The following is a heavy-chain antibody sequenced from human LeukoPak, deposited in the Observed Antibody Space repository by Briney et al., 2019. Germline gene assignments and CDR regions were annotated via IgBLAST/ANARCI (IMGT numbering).Heavy chain of an antibody. CDR3: LVRFLDQGYYMDV. CDR2: IYYSGST. D-gene: IGHD3-3*01. CDR1: GGSISSYY. J-gene: IGHJ6*03. V-gene: IGHV4-59*12. Sequence: PSETLSLTCTVSGGSISSYYWSWIRQPPGKGLEWIGYIYYSGSTNYNPSLKSRVTIPVDTSKNQFSLKLSSVTAADTAAYYCLVRFLDQGYYMDVWGKGTTVTVSS.